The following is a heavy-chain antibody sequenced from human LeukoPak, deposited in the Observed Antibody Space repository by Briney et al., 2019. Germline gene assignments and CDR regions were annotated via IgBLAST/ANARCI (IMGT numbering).Heavy chain of an antibody. D-gene: IGHD4-17*01. Sequence: PGGSLRLSCAASGFSFGDYAMSWVRQAPGKGLEWVGFIRGRAHHGTTEYAASVKGRFTISRDDFTSIAYLQMNSLKIEDTAVYYCTRGAVNDYGDGQYFQYWGQGALVTVSS. J-gene: IGHJ1*01. CDR2: IRGRAHHGTT. CDR3: TRGAVNDYGDGQYFQY. CDR1: GFSFGDYA. V-gene: IGHV3-49*04.